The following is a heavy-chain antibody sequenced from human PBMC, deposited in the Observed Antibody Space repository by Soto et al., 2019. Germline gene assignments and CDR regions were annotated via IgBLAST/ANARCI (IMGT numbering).Heavy chain of an antibody. CDR3: ARDFVVAATRMAAH. D-gene: IGHD2-15*01. J-gene: IGHJ4*02. Sequence: GGSLRLSCAASGFTFSSYAMHWVRQAPGKGLEWVAVISYDGSNKYYADSVKGRFTISRDNSKNTLYLQMNSLRAEDTAVYYCARDFVVAATRMAAHWGQGTLVTVSS. CDR2: ISYDGSNK. V-gene: IGHV3-30-3*01. CDR1: GFTFSSYA.